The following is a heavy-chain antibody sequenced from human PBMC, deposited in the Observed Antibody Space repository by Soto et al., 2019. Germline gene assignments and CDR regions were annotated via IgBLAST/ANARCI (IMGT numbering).Heavy chain of an antibody. V-gene: IGHV3-33*01. CDR3: ARSQHYYDSSGYYTFDY. Sequence: GGSLRLSCAASGFTFSSYGMHWVRQAPGKGLEWVAVIWYDGSNKYYADSVKGRFTISRDNSKNTLYLQMNGLRAEDTAVYYCARSQHYYDSSGYYTFDYWGQGTLVTVSS. CDR2: IWYDGSNK. D-gene: IGHD3-22*01. CDR1: GFTFSSYG. J-gene: IGHJ4*02.